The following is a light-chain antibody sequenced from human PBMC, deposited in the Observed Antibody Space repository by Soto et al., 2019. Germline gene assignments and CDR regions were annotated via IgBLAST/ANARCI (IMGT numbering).Light chain of an antibody. Sequence: EIVLTQSPGTLSLSPGERATLSCRAIQSVSSTYLAWYQQKPGQAPRLLIYGASIRAAGIPDRFSGSGSGKEFTLTISSLQPEDSATYYCQQRGNRPPWTFGQGTKVDTK. CDR3: QQRGNRPPWT. V-gene: IGKV3D-20*02. CDR2: GAS. J-gene: IGKJ1*01. CDR1: QSVSSTY.